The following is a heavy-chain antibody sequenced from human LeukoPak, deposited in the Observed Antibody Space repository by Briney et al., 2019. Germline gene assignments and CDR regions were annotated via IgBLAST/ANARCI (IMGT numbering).Heavy chain of an antibody. CDR3: ATGLENWYFDL. CDR2: IIPIFGTA. Sequence: SVKVSCKASGGTFSSYAISWVRQAPGQGLEWMGGIIPIFGTANYAQKFQGRVTMTEDTSTDTAYMELSSLRSEDTAVYYCATGLENWYFDLWGRGTLVTVSS. V-gene: IGHV1-69*06. J-gene: IGHJ2*01. CDR1: GGTFSSYA.